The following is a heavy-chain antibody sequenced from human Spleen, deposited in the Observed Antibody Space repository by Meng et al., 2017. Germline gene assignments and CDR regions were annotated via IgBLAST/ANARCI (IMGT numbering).Heavy chain of an antibody. V-gene: IGHV3-9*01. CDR1: GFTFDDYA. D-gene: IGHD6-19*01. Sequence: SLKISCAASGFTFDDYAMHWVRQAPGKGLEWVSGISWNSGSIGYADSVKGRFTISRDNAKNSLYLQMNSLRAEDTALYYCAKDNYSSGWYFDYWGQGTLVTVSS. CDR3: AKDNYSSGWYFDY. CDR2: ISWNSGSI. J-gene: IGHJ4*02.